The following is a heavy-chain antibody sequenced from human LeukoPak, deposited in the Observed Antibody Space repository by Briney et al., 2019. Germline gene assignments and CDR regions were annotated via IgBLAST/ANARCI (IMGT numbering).Heavy chain of an antibody. D-gene: IGHD6-19*01. V-gene: IGHV3-48*01. Sequence: GGSLRLSCAASGFTFSSYRMNWVRQAPGKGLEWVSYISSSSSTIYYADSVKGRFTISRDNAKNSLYLQMNSLRAEDTALYYCAKDSLPSIAVAGTQDYWGQGTLVTVSS. J-gene: IGHJ4*02. CDR3: AKDSLPSIAVAGTQDY. CDR1: GFTFSSYR. CDR2: ISSSSSTI.